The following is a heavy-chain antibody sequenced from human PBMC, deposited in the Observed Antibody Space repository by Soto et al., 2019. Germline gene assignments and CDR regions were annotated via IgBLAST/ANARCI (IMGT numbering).Heavy chain of an antibody. V-gene: IGHV1-58*01. D-gene: IGHD6-19*01. CDR1: GFTFGSSA. CDR2: IVVASGYS. Sequence: LVQSGPDVKKPGPSVKVSCKTSGFTFGSSAVQWVRQVRGQRLEWIGWIVVASGYSNVAQKFQDRVSLTRDLSTITAFMELSSLTSEDSSMYYCAADVIGVAGDFDHWGQGTLVSVAS. CDR3: AADVIGVAGDFDH. J-gene: IGHJ4*02.